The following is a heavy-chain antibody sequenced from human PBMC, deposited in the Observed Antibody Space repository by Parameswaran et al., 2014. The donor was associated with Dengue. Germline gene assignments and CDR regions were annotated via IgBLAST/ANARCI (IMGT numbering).Heavy chain of an antibody. V-gene: IGHV4-34*01. D-gene: IGHD3-10*01. CDR3: ARGRSQDDSPVNYGSGSYYYYGMDV. CDR2: INHSGST. J-gene: IGHJ6*02. Sequence: RWIRQPQEGLEWIGEINHSGSTNYNPSLKSRVTISVDTSKNQFSLKLSSVTAADTAVYYCARGRSQDDSPVNYGSGSYYYYGMDVWGQGTTVTVSS.